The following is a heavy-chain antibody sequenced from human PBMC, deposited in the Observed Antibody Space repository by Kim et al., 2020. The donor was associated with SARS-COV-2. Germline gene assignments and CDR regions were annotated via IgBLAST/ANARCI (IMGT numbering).Heavy chain of an antibody. CDR1: GYTLTELS. V-gene: IGHV1-24*01. Sequence: ASVKVSCKVSGYTLTELSMHWVRQAPGKGLEWMGGFDPEDGETIYAQKFQGRVTMTEDTSTDTAYMELSSLRSEDTAVYYCATPSPHSGSYGYFDYWGQGTLVTVSS. CDR3: ATPSPHSGSYGYFDY. CDR2: FDPEDGET. D-gene: IGHD1-26*01. J-gene: IGHJ4*02.